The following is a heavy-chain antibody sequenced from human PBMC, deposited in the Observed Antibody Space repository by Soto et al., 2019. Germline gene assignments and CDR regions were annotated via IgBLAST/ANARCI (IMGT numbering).Heavy chain of an antibody. V-gene: IGHV1-8*01. D-gene: IGHD2-21*01. CDR1: GYTFTSYD. J-gene: IGHJ5*02. CDR2: MNPNSGNT. Sequence: QVQLVQSGAEVKKPGASVKVSCKASGYTFTSYDINWVRQATGQGLEWMGWMNPNSGNTDYAQKFQCRFTKTRNTSISTAYMELSSLRSEDSAVYYCARGRSAGGAGWFDPWGQGTLVTVSS. CDR3: ARGRSAGGAGWFDP.